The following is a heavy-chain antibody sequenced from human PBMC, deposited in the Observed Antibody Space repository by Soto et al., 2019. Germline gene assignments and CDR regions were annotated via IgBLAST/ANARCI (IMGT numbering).Heavy chain of an antibody. J-gene: IGHJ4*02. CDR1: GFTFSSYA. CDR2: ISGSGGST. D-gene: IGHD6-13*01. V-gene: IGHV3-23*01. CDR3: AKDELYSSSLGVFDY. Sequence: GGSLRLSCAASGFTFSSYAMSWVRQAPGKGLEWVSAISGSGGSTYYADSVKGRFTISRDNSKNTLYLQMNSLRAEDTAVYYCAKDELYSSSLGVFDYWGQGTLVTVSS.